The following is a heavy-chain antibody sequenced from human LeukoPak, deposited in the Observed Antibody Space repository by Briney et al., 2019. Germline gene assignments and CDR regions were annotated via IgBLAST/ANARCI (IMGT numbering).Heavy chain of an antibody. CDR3: ARRYNFWSGYYPNYFDY. CDR2: INHSGST. Sequence: SETLSLTCAVYGGSFSGYYWSWIRQPPGKGLEWIGEINHSGSTNYNPSLKSRVTISVDTSKNQFSLKLSSVTAADTAVYYCARRYNFWSGYYPNYFDYWGQGTLVTVSS. D-gene: IGHD3-3*01. J-gene: IGHJ4*02. CDR1: GGSFSGYY. V-gene: IGHV4-34*01.